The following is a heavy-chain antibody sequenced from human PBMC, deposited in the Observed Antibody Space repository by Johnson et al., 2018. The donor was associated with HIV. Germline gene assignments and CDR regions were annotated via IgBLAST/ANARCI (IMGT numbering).Heavy chain of an antibody. CDR2: IQYDGSNK. V-gene: IGHV3-30*02. CDR1: GFTFSSYG. D-gene: IGHD6-19*01. CDR3: AKDLPSGWDGGDAFDI. Sequence: QVQLVESGGGVVQPGGSLRLSCAVSGFTFSSYGMHWVRQAPGKGLEWVAFIQYDGSNKYYADSVKGRFTISRDNSKNTLYLQMNSLRPEDTAVDYCAKDLPSGWDGGDAFDIWGQGTMVTVSS. J-gene: IGHJ3*02.